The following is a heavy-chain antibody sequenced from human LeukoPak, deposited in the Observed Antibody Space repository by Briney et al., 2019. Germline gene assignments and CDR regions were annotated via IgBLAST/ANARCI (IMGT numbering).Heavy chain of an antibody. J-gene: IGHJ6*02. D-gene: IGHD3-22*01. CDR3: ASCYYDSSGYYTYYYYYGMDV. V-gene: IGHV1-18*01. CDR1: GYTFTSYG. Sequence: GASVKVSCKASGYTFTSYGISWVRQAPGQGLEWMGWISAYNGNTNYAQKLQGSVTMTTDTSTSTAYMELRSLRSDDTAVYYCASCYYDSSGYYTYYYYYGMDVWGQGTTVTVSS. CDR2: ISAYNGNT.